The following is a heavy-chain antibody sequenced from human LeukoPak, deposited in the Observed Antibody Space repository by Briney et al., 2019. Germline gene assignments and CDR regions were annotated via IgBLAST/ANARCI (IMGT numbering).Heavy chain of an antibody. V-gene: IGHV1-2*02. Sequence: ASVKVSCKASGYTFTSYYMHWVRQAPGQGLEWMGWINPNSGGTNYAQKFQGRVTMTRDTSISTAYMELSRLRSDDTAVYYCARSLDSGSYNGFDYWGQGTLVTVSS. CDR1: GYTFTSYY. CDR2: INPNSGGT. J-gene: IGHJ4*02. CDR3: ARSLDSGSYNGFDY. D-gene: IGHD1-26*01.